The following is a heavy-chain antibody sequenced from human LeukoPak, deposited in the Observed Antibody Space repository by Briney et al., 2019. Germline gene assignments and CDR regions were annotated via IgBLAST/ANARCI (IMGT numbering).Heavy chain of an antibody. Sequence: GGSLRLSCAASGFTFSGYAMSWVRQAPGKGLEWVSAISGSGGSTYYADSVKGRFTISRDTSKYTLYLHMNSLRAEDTAVYCCARRSGIAVAGAFDYWGQGTLVTVSS. CDR2: ISGSGGST. V-gene: IGHV3-23*01. J-gene: IGHJ4*02. CDR3: ARRSGIAVAGAFDY. CDR1: GFTFSGYA. D-gene: IGHD6-19*01.